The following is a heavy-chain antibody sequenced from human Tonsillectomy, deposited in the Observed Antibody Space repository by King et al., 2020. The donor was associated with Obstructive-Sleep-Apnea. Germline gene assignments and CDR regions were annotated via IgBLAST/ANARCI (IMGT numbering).Heavy chain of an antibody. CDR3: ARDGGYSYGFVFDY. CDR1: GGSISSSSYY. J-gene: IGHJ4*02. Sequence: QLQESGPGLVKPSETLSLTCTVSGGSISSSSYYWGWIRQPPGKVLEWIGRIYYSGSTYYNPSLKSRVTISVDTSKNQFSLKLSSVTAADTAVYYCARDGGYSYGFVFDYWGQGTLVTVSS. D-gene: IGHD5-18*01. CDR2: IYYSGST. V-gene: IGHV4-39*07.